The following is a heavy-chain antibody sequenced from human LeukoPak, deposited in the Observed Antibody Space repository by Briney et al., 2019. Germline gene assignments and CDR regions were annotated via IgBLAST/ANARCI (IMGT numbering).Heavy chain of an antibody. CDR1: GFTFSNAW. Sequence: GGSLGLSCAASGFTFSNAWMSWVRQAPGKGLEWVGRIKSKTDGGTTDYAAPVKGRFTISRDDSKNTLYLQMNSLKTEDTAVYYCTTDERQQLDTIDYWGQGTLVTVSS. CDR2: IKSKTDGGTT. J-gene: IGHJ4*02. V-gene: IGHV3-15*01. CDR3: TTDERQQLDTIDY. D-gene: IGHD6-13*01.